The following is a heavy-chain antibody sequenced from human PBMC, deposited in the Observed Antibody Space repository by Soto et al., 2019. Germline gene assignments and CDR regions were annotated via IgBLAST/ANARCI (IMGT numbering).Heavy chain of an antibody. CDR3: ASPQRSYYDFWSGYYRYYGMDV. J-gene: IGHJ6*02. CDR2: INHSGST. V-gene: IGHV4-34*01. CDR1: GGSFSGYY. D-gene: IGHD3-3*01. Sequence: PSETLSLTCAVYGGSFSGYYWSWIRQPPGKGLEWIGEINHSGSTNYNPSLKSRVTISVDTSKNQFSLKLSSVTAADTAVYYRASPQRSYYDFWSGYYRYYGMDVWGQGTTVTVSS.